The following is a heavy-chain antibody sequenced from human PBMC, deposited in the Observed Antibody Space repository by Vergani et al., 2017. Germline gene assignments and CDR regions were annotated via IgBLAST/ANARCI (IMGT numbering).Heavy chain of an antibody. V-gene: IGHV4-31*03. Sequence: QVQLQESGPGLVKPSQTLSLTCTVSGGSISSGGYYWSWIRQHPGKGLEWSGYIYYSGSTYYNPSLKSRVTISVDTSKNQFSLKLSSVTAADTAVYYCARGERVAARSIDAFEIWGQGTMVTVSS. CDR3: ARGERVAARSIDAFEI. CDR1: GGSISSGGYY. J-gene: IGHJ3*02. D-gene: IGHD6-6*01. CDR2: IYYSGST.